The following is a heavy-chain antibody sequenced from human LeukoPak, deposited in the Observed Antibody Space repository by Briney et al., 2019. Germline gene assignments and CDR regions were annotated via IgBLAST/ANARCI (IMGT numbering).Heavy chain of an antibody. CDR3: AREGRYDYVWGSYRYWSNFDY. CDR1: GDSVSSNSAA. V-gene: IGHV6-1*01. J-gene: IGHJ4*02. D-gene: IGHD3-16*02. Sequence: SQTLSLTCAISGDSVSSNSAAWNWIRQSPSRGLEWLGRTYYRSKWYNDYAVSVKSRITINPDTSKNQFSLQLNSVTPEDMAVYYCAREGRYDYVWGSYRYWSNFDYWGQGTLVTVSS. CDR2: TYYRSKWYN.